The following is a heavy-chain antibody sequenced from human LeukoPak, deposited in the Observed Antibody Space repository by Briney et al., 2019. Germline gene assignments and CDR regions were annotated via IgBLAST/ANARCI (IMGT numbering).Heavy chain of an antibody. Sequence: SETLSLTCTVSGGAIISDNFYWGWVRQPPGKGLEWVGSINYSGTTYYNPSLRSRLSISVDTTRTQFFLRFNSVTAADTAVYYCGRLFDSWGQGILVTVSS. J-gene: IGHJ4*02. V-gene: IGHV4-39*01. CDR2: INYSGTT. CDR1: GGAIISDNFY. CDR3: GRLFDS.